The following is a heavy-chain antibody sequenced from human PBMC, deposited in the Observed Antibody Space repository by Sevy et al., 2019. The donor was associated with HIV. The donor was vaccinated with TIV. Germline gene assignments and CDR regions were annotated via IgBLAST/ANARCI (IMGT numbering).Heavy chain of an antibody. CDR2: VYNNGNT. CDR3: ARVRKLVAGGSGFHSDY. V-gene: IGHV4-59*01. J-gene: IGHJ4*02. Sequence: SETLSLTCTVSNGSISSYFWSWIRQPPGKGLEWIGYVYNNGNTNYNPSLKSRVTMSIDTSNNKFFLRLTSVTAADTAVYYCARVRKLVAGGSGFHSDYWGQGHLVTVSS. CDR1: NGSISSYF. D-gene: IGHD2-8*02.